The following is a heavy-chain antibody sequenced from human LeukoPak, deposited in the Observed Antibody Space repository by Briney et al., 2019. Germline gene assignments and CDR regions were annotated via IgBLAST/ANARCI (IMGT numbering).Heavy chain of an antibody. J-gene: IGHJ4*02. CDR1: GFTFSNYW. CDR3: ARDQGAATTNDY. Sequence: GGSLRLSCAASGFTFSNYWMSWVRQAPGKGLEWVANIKQDRSEKYYVDSVKGRLTISRDNAKNSLYLQMNSLRAEDTAVYYCARDQGAATTNDYWGQGTLVTVSS. D-gene: IGHD1-26*01. V-gene: IGHV3-7*01. CDR2: IKQDRSEK.